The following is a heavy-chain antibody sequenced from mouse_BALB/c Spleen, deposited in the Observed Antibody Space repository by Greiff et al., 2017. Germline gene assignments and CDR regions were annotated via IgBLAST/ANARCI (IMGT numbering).Heavy chain of an antibody. CDR1: GFTFSDYY. CDR3: ARGDVNYWYFDV. V-gene: IGHV5-4*02. J-gene: IGHJ1*01. CDR2: ISDGGSYT. Sequence: EVKLKESGGGLVKPGGSLKLSCAASGFTFSDYYMYWVRQTPEKRLEWVATISDGGSYTYYPDSVKGRFTISRDNAKNNLYLQMSSLKSEDTAMYYCARGDVNYWYFDVWGAESTGTVSS.